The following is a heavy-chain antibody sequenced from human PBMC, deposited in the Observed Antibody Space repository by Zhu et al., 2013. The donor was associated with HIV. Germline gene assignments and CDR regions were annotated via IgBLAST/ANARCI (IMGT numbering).Heavy chain of an antibody. CDR2: INPNSGGT. J-gene: IGHJ3*02. CDR3: ATEISRGYAIDAFDI. CDR1: GYTFTGYS. Sequence: QVQLVQSGAEVKKPGASVKVSCKASGYTFTGYSMHWIRQTPGQGLEWMGWINPNSGGTKYAQKFQGRVTMTGDTSISTAYMELSGLTSDDTAIYFCATEISRGYAIDAFDIWGQGTMVTVSS. D-gene: IGHD1-1*01. V-gene: IGHV1-2*02.